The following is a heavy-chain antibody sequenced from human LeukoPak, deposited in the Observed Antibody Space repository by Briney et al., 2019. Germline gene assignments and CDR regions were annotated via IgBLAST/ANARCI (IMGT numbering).Heavy chain of an antibody. J-gene: IGHJ4*02. CDR2: MNPNSGNT. CDR3: ARNVDTAMDFDY. V-gene: IGHV1-8*01. CDR1: GYTFTSYD. D-gene: IGHD5-18*01. Sequence: ASVKVSCKASGYTFTSYDINWVRQATGRGLEWMGWMNPNSGNTGYAQKFQGRVTMTRNTSTSTAYMELSSLRSEDTAVYYCARNVDTAMDFDYWGQGTLVTVSS.